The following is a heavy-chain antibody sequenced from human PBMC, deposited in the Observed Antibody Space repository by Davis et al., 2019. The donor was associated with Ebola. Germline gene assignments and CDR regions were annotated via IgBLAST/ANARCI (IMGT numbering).Heavy chain of an antibody. V-gene: IGHV4-39*01. D-gene: IGHD3-10*01. Sequence: MPSETLSLTCTVSGASISSRSYYWGWIRQPPGKGLEWVGSFSYGDNTHYYNPSLRSPVTISADTSKNQFPLKLSSVTDADTAVYYCASGTKLLWFRELSFWDRTNYYYGMDVWGQVTTVTVSS. J-gene: IGHJ6*02. CDR1: GASISSRSYY. CDR3: ASGTKLLWFRELSFWDRTNYYYGMDV. CDR2: FSYGDNTH.